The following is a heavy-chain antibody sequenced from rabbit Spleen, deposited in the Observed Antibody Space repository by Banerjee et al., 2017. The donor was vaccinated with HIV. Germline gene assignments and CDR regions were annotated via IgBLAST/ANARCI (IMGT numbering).Heavy chain of an antibody. Sequence: QEQLVESGGGLVKPGASLTLTCIASGVSFSVNSYMCWVRQAPGKGLEWIGCIIAGSRIYTYYASWAKGRFTISKTSSTTVTLQMTSLTAADTATYFCARNYVNAFDPWGQGTLVTVS. D-gene: IGHD1-1*01. J-gene: IGHJ2*01. CDR1: GVSFSVNSY. V-gene: IGHV1S45*01. CDR2: IIAGSRIYT. CDR3: ARNYVNAFDP.